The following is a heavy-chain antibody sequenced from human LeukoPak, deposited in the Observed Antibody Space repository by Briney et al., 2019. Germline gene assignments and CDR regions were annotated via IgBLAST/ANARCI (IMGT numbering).Heavy chain of an antibody. CDR1: GYTFTSYY. CDR2: INPSGGCT. V-gene: IGHV1-46*01. CDR3: AREDLAGHFDY. Sequence: ASVKVSCKASGYTFTSYYMHWVRQAPGQGLEWMGIINPSGGCTSYAQKFQGRVTMTRDTSTSTVYMELSSLRSEDTAVYYCAREDLAGHFDYWGQGTLVTVSS. D-gene: IGHD6-19*01. J-gene: IGHJ4*02.